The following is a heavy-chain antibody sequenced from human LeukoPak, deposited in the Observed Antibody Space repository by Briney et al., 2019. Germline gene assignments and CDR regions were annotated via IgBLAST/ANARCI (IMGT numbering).Heavy chain of an antibody. D-gene: IGHD2-15*01. V-gene: IGHV3-21*04. CDR3: AKVSGGSGSGYSRGYYYYYMDV. CDR1: GFTFSSYS. CDR2: ISSSSSYI. Sequence: PGGSLRLSCAASGFTFSSYSMNWVRQAPGKGLEWVSSISSSSSYIYYADSVKGRFTISRDNAKNSLYLQMNSLRAEDTAVYYCAKVSGGSGSGYSRGYYYYYMDVWGKGTTVTVSS. J-gene: IGHJ6*03.